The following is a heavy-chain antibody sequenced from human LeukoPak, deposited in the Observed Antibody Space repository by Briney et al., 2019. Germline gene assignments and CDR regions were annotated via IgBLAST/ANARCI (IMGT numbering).Heavy chain of an antibody. Sequence: PSETLSLTCAVYGGSFSGYYWSWIRQPPGKGLEWIGEINHSGSTNYNPSLKSRVTISVDTSKSQFSLKLSSVTAADTAVYYCARARAVGATDYWGQGTLVTVSS. V-gene: IGHV4-34*01. CDR3: ARARAVGATDY. D-gene: IGHD1-26*01. CDR2: INHSGST. CDR1: GGSFSGYY. J-gene: IGHJ4*02.